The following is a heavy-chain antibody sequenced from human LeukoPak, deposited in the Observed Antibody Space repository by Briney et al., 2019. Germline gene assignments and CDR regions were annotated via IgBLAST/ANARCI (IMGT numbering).Heavy chain of an antibody. CDR1: GYSFTNYW. D-gene: IGHD1-26*01. CDR2: IYPGDSDT. CDR3: AGRGNVDWLDP. J-gene: IGHJ5*02. Sequence: GESLKISCKGSGYSFTNYWIAWVRQMPGKGLEWMGIIYPGDSDTRYNPSFQGQVTISADKSFSTAYLQWSSLKASDTAMYYCAGRGNVDWLDPWGQGTLVIVSS. V-gene: IGHV5-51*01.